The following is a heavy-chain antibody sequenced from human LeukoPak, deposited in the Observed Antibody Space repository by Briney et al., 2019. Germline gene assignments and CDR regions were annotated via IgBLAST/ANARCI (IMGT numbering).Heavy chain of an antibody. CDR2: INHSGST. J-gene: IGHJ4*02. D-gene: IGHD4-23*01. CDR3: ARYYDDYGGNSVDDY. V-gene: IGHV4-34*01. CDR1: GGSFSGYY. Sequence: PSETLSLTCAVYGGSFSGYYWSWIRQPPGKGLEWIGEINHSGSTNYNPSLKSRVTISVDTSKNQFSLKLSPVTAADTAVYYCARYYDDYGGNSVDDYWGQGTLVTVSS.